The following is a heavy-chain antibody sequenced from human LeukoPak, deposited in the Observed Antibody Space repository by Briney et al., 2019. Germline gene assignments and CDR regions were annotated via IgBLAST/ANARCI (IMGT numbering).Heavy chain of an antibody. J-gene: IGHJ4*02. CDR2: VYYSGST. V-gene: IGHV4-59*01. CDR1: C. Sequence: CWSRSPQPPGKGLEWIGYVYYSGSTEYNPSLRSRVTISLEMSKHQFSLNLTSVTAADTAVYYCASNTGTVFDYWGQGGLVTVSS. CDR3: ASNTGTVFDY. D-gene: IGHD1-7*01.